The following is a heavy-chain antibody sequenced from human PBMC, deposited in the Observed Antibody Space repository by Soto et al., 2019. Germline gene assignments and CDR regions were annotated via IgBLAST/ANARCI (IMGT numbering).Heavy chain of an antibody. Sequence: PGGSLRLSCAASGFTFSSYAMSWVRQAPGKGLEWVSAISGSGGSTYYADSVKGRFTISRDNSKNTLYLQMNSLRAEDTAVYYCAKASYCSSTSCLYYYYYYYMDVWGKGTTVTVSS. CDR1: GFTFSSYA. V-gene: IGHV3-23*01. CDR3: AKASYCSSTSCLYYYYYYYMDV. CDR2: ISGSGGST. J-gene: IGHJ6*03. D-gene: IGHD2-2*01.